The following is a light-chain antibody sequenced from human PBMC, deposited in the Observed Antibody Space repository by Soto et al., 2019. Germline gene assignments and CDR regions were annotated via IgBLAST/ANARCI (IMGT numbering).Light chain of an antibody. V-gene: IGKV4-1*01. Sequence: DIVMTQSPESLAVSLGERATNNCKSSQSDLYSSNNKNYLAWYQQKPGQPPKLLIYWASTRESGVPDRFSGSGSGTDFTLTISSLQAEDVAVYYCQQYYSTPRTFGQGTKVEIK. CDR3: QQYYSTPRT. J-gene: IGKJ1*01. CDR2: WAS. CDR1: QSDLYSSNNKNY.